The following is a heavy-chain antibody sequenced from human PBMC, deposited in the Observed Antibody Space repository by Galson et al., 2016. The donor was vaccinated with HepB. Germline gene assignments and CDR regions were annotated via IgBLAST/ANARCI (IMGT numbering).Heavy chain of an antibody. CDR2: IWYDGSNK. D-gene: IGHD4-23*01. CDR1: GFIFSGYG. J-gene: IGHJ6*02. Sequence: SLRLSCAASGFIFSGYGMHWVRQAPGKGLEWVAVIWYDGSNKYYADSVKGRFTISRDNSKNRLYLQMNSLRAEDTPVYYCARPPRGGYGGNSLLRYYGMDVWGQGTTVTVSS. CDR3: ARPPRGGYGGNSLLRYYGMDV. V-gene: IGHV3-33*01.